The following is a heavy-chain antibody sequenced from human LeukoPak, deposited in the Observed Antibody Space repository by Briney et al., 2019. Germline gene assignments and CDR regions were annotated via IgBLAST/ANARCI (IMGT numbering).Heavy chain of an antibody. CDR2: IYYIGST. Sequence: SETLSLTCTVPDGSISNYYWSWIRQPPGKGLEWIGYIYYIGSTNYNPSLKSRVTISVDTSKNQFSLKLSSVTAADTAVYFCARDSEPRGYSGYDYVGNWFDPWGQGTLVTVSS. CDR3: ARDSEPRGYSGYDYVGNWFDP. J-gene: IGHJ5*02. D-gene: IGHD5-12*01. CDR1: DGSISNYY. V-gene: IGHV4-59*01.